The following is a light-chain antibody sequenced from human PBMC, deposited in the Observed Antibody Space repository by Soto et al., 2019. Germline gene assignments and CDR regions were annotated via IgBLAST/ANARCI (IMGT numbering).Light chain of an antibody. J-gene: IGKJ1*01. CDR1: QSVSSSY. Sequence: EIVLTQSPGTLSLSPGERATLSCRASQSVSSSYLAWYQQKPGQAPRLLIYGASSRATGIPDRFSGSVSGTDFTLTISRLEPEDFAVYYCQQYGSSPGTIGQGPKVEIK. CDR3: QQYGSSPGT. CDR2: GAS. V-gene: IGKV3-20*01.